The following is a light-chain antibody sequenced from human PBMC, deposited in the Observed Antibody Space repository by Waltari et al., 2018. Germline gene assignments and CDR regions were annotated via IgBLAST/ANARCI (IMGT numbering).Light chain of an antibody. V-gene: IGLV3-1*01. CDR3: QTYDGTTIL. CDR1: MFERNY. Sequence: SYELTQLRSLSVSPGQTAIIPCSGEMFERNYASWYQQRPGQSPVLVIYQDNNRPSVIPERFSGSGSGTTATLTISGTQVGDEADYYCQTYDGTTILFGGGTKLTVL. CDR2: QDN. J-gene: IGLJ2*01.